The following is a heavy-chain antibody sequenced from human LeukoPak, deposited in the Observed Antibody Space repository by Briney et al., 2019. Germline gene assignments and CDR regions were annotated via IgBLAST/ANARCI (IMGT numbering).Heavy chain of an antibody. J-gene: IGHJ4*02. D-gene: IGHD3-22*01. CDR3: ARGYYDSSGYYFSGY. CDR1: GFTVSSNY. Sequence: PGGSLRLSCAASGFTVSSNYMSWVRQAPGKGLEWVSVIYSGGSTYYADSVKGRFTISRDNSKNTLYLQMNSLRAEDTAVYYCARGYYDSSGYYFSGYWGQGTLVTVSS. CDR2: IYSGGST. V-gene: IGHV3-66*01.